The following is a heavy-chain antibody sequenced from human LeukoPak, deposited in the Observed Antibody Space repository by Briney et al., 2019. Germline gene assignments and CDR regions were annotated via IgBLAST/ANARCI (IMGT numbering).Heavy chain of an antibody. V-gene: IGHV4-61*08. D-gene: IGHD1-26*01. CDR2: IYYSGST. CDR3: ARHSVRAGESYFDY. CDR1: GFSLSTSGMC. Sequence: SGPTLVKPTQTLTLTCTFSGFSLSTSGMCVGWIRQPPGKGLEWIGYIYYSGSTNYNPSLKSRVTISVDTSKNQFSLKLSSVTAADTAVYYCARHSVRAGESYFDYWGQGTLVTVSS. J-gene: IGHJ4*02.